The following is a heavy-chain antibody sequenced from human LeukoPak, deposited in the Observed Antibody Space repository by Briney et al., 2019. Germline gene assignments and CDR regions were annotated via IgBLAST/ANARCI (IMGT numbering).Heavy chain of an antibody. D-gene: IGHD1-26*01. J-gene: IGHJ5*02. CDR3: ARSARYSGTYSASDP. CDR1: GFTFSSYS. CDR2: ISSSSSYI. V-gene: IGHV3-21*01. Sequence: GGSLRLSCAASGFTFSSYSMNWVRQAPGKGLEWVSSISSSSSYIYYADSVKGRFTISRDNAKNSLYLQMNSLRAEDTAVYYCARSARYSGTYSASDPWGQGTLVTVSS.